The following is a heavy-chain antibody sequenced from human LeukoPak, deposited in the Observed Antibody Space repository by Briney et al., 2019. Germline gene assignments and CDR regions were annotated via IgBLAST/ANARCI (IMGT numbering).Heavy chain of an antibody. CDR3: AKDDSSGYYYPDY. V-gene: IGHV3-11*04. D-gene: IGHD3-22*01. CDR2: ISSSGSTI. CDR1: GFTFSDYY. J-gene: IGHJ4*02. Sequence: GGSLRLSCAASGFTFSDYYMSWIRQAPGKGLEWVSYISSSGSTIYYADSVKGRFTISRDNAKNSLYLQMNSLRAEDTAVYYCAKDDSSGYYYPDYWGQGTLVTVSS.